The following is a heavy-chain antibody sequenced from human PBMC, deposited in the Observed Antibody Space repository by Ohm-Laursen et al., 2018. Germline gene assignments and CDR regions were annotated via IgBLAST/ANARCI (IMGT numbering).Heavy chain of an antibody. CDR3: ARDVSGREQFDY. J-gene: IGHJ4*02. Sequence: SLRLSCLASGFTFSDYYMSWIRQAPGQGLEWVSYISSTGITKSYADSVKGRFTISRDNAKSSLYLQMNSLKAGDTAVYYCARDVSGREQFDYWGQGTLVIVSS. CDR1: GFTFSDYY. V-gene: IGHV3-11*01. D-gene: IGHD3-10*01. CDR2: ISSTGITK.